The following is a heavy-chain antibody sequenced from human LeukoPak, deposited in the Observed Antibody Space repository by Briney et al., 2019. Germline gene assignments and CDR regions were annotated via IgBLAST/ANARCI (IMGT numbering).Heavy chain of an antibody. J-gene: IGHJ4*02. D-gene: IGHD2-15*01. Sequence: SETLSLTCTVSHGSVSGNYWGWIRQPPGKGLEFIGYIYSSGSANYIPSLKSRVKMSVDTSKNQFSLRLTSVTAADTAVYYCARRSGGYPMYSFDSWGQGALVTVSS. CDR2: IYSSGSA. CDR1: HGSVSGNY. V-gene: IGHV4-4*09. CDR3: ARRSGGYPMYSFDS.